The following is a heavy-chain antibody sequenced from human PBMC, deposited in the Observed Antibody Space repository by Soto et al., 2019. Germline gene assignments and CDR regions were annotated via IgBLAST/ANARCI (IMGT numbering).Heavy chain of an antibody. Sequence: QVQLQESGPGLVKPSQTLSLTCTVSGGSISSGGYYWSWIRQHPGKGLEWIGYIYYSGSTYYNPSIKRRYTVTVDTSKNPFSLTVSSLATADTAVYYWARGEYGYVGEFDYWGQGTLVTVSS. D-gene: IGHD5-18*01. V-gene: IGHV4-31*03. CDR1: GGSISSGGYY. CDR2: IYYSGST. CDR3: ARGEYGYVGEFDY. J-gene: IGHJ4*02.